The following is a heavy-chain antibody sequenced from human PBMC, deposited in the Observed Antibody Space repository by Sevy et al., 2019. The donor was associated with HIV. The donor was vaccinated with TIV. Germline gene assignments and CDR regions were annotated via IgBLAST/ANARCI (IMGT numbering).Heavy chain of an antibody. J-gene: IGHJ6*02. CDR1: GYTFTGYY. Sequence: ASVKVSCKASGYTFTGYYMHWVRQAPGQGLEWMGWINPNSGGTNCAQKFQGRVTMTRDTSISTAYMELSRLRSDDTAVYYCARPQQLDPYYYYGMDVWGQGTTVTVSS. CDR3: ARPQQLDPYYYYGMDV. V-gene: IGHV1-2*02. CDR2: INPNSGGT. D-gene: IGHD6-13*01.